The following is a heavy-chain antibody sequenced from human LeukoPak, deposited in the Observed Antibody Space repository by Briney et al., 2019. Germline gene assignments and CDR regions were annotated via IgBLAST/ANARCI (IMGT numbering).Heavy chain of an antibody. CDR3: ARVSGSYSPTWFDP. Sequence: GGSLRLSCVASGFTFSSYWMHWVRQAPGKGLVWVSRINSDGSSTKCADSVKGRFTISRDNAKNTLYLQMNSLRAEDTAVYYCARVSGSYSPTWFDPWGQGTLVTVSS. CDR2: INSDGSST. CDR1: GFTFSSYW. V-gene: IGHV3-74*03. J-gene: IGHJ5*02. D-gene: IGHD3-10*01.